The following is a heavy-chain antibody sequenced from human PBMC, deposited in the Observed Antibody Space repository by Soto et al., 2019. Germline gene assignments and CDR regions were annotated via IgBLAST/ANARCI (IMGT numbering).Heavy chain of an antibody. V-gene: IGHV3-21*01. Sequence: GGSLRLSCTVSGFAFNNYGINWVRQAPGKGLEWVSSISKSDYTYYSDSVKGRFTISRDNANSSVSLQMNTLRVEDTAVYYCAREDSIIIPAVSDFWGQGTLVTVSS. J-gene: IGHJ4*02. CDR2: ISKSDYT. D-gene: IGHD2-2*01. CDR1: GFAFNNYG. CDR3: AREDSIIIPAVSDF.